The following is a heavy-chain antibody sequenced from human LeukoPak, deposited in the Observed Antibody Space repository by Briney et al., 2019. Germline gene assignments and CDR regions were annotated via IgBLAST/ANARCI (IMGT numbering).Heavy chain of an antibody. CDR2: IYHSGSA. D-gene: IGHD6-19*01. Sequence: SGTLSLTCAVSGGSISSTNWWSWVRQSPGKGLEWIGEIYHSGSANYKPSLRSRVTISVDKSENQFSLNLSSVTAADTAVYYCVANGWYALDIWGQGTMVTVSS. J-gene: IGHJ3*02. CDR1: GGSISSTNW. CDR3: VANGWYALDI. V-gene: IGHV4-4*02.